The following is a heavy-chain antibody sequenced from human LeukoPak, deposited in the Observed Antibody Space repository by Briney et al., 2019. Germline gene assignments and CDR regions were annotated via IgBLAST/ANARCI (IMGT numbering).Heavy chain of an antibody. J-gene: IGHJ4*02. CDR3: VRDSGSRSSGLFDS. CDR1: GFNFYNFW. D-gene: IGHD2-15*01. Sequence: GGSLRLSCEASGFNFYNFWMTWVRQAPGKGLEWLANIKQDGSEQYYAGSVKGRFTISRDNAKNSLPLQIDSLKVDDTAVYYCVRDSGSRSSGLFDSWGQGTLVTVSS. V-gene: IGHV3-7*01. CDR2: IKQDGSEQ.